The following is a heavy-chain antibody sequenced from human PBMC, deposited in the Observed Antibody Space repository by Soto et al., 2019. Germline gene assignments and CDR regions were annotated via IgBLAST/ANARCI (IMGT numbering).Heavy chain of an antibody. J-gene: IGHJ3*01. V-gene: IGHV1-46*03. CDR1: GYTFTSNF. Sequence: QVQLVQYGAEVKKPGASVKVSCQASGYTFTSNFIHWVRQAPGQGLEWMGEINPRAGSTTYAQKFQGRLTVTRDTSTSTFYMNLSSLTSDDTAVYYCTRLRLLKGAFDVWGQGTMVTVSS. CDR3: TRLRLLKGAFDV. CDR2: INPRAGST.